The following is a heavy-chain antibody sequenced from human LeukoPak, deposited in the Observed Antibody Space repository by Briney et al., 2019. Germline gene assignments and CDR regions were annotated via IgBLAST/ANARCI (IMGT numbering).Heavy chain of an antibody. CDR1: GFTFSNYA. D-gene: IGHD6-25*01. Sequence: PGGSLRLSCAASGFTFSNYAMTWVRQAPGKGLEWVSSISANGINTYYADSVKGRFTISRDNSKNTLYLQMNSLRAEDAAVYYCARRITAASTYYFDYWGQGTLVPVSS. V-gene: IGHV3-23*01. CDR3: ARRITAASTYYFDY. J-gene: IGHJ4*02. CDR2: ISANGINT.